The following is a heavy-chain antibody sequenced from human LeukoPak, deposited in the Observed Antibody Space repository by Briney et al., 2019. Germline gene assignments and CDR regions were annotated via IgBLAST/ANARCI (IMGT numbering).Heavy chain of an antibody. V-gene: IGHV1-18*04. Sequence: EASVKVSCKASGYTFTSYYMHWVRQAPGQGLEWMGWISAYNGNTNYAQKLQGRVTMTTDTSTSTAYMELRSLRSDDTAVYYCARENYDFWSGYYFDYWGQGTLVTVSS. CDR2: ISAYNGNT. CDR3: ARENYDFWSGYYFDY. J-gene: IGHJ4*02. CDR1: GYTFTSYY. D-gene: IGHD3-3*01.